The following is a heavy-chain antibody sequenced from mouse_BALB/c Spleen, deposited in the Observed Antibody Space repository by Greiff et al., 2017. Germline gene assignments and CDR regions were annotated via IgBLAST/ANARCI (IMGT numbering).Heavy chain of an antibody. CDR2: ISDGGSYT. Sequence: EVKLVESGGGLVKPGGSLKLSCAASGFTFSDYYMYWVRQTPEKRLEWVATISDGGSYTYYPDSVKGRFTISRDNARNILYLQMSSLRSEDTAMYYCARPSELALYAMDYWGQGTSVTVSS. CDR3: ARPSELALYAMDY. D-gene: IGHD4-1*01. V-gene: IGHV5-4*02. J-gene: IGHJ4*01. CDR1: GFTFSDYY.